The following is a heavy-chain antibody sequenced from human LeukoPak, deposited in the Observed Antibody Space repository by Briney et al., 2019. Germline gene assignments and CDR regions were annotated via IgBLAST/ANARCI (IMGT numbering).Heavy chain of an antibody. D-gene: IGHD2-21*01. J-gene: IGHJ6*03. CDR3: AGVVMKAFYYYYMDV. CDR2: MNPTSGDT. V-gene: IGHV1-8*01. Sequence: ASVKVSCKASGYTFSDYDVNWVRQAPGQGLEWVGWMNPTSGDTGYAQKFQGRVTMTRSMSRNTAYMELSRLRSEDTAVYFCAGVVMKAFYYYYMDVWGKGTTIIISS. CDR1: GYTFSDYD.